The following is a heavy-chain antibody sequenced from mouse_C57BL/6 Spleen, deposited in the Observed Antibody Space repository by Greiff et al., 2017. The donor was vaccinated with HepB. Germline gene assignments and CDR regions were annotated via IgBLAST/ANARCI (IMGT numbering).Heavy chain of an antibody. J-gene: IGHJ4*01. CDR3: ARRGTTVVGLGD. CDR1: GYTFTSYW. Sequence: QVQLQQPGAELVRPGSSVKLSCKASGYTFTSYWMHWVKQRPIQGLEWIGNIDPSDSETHYNQKFKDKATVTVDKSSSTAYMQLSSLTSEDSAVYYCARRGTTVVGLGDWGQGTTVTVAS. CDR2: IDPSDSET. V-gene: IGHV1-52*01. D-gene: IGHD1-1*01.